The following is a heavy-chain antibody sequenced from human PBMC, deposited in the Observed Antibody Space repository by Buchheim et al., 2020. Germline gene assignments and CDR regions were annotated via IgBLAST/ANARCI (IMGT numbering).Heavy chain of an antibody. CDR3: AREGVGYCSGGSCYSFYYGMDV. Sequence: QVQLQESGPGLVKPSGTLSLTCAVSGGSISSSNWWSWVRQPPGKGLEWIGEIYHSGSTNYNPSLKSRVTISVDKSKNHFSLKLSSVTAADTAVYYCAREGVGYCSGGSCYSFYYGMDVWGQGT. V-gene: IGHV4-4*02. CDR1: GGSISSSNW. J-gene: IGHJ6*02. CDR2: IYHSGST. D-gene: IGHD2-15*01.